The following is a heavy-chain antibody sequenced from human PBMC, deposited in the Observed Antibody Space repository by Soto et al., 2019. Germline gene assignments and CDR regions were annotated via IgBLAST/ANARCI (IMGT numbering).Heavy chain of an antibody. Sequence: QVHLVQSGGEVKNPGASVKVSCKPSGYTFTSHGLSWVRQAPGQGLEWMGWISTYNGKTDYAQKFQGRVTMTADTRTTTGYMELRCLRSDDTAVYYCARLLTEGATFREDAFDLWGQGTKGTVSS. CDR2: ISTYNGKT. CDR1: GYTFTSHG. J-gene: IGHJ3*01. D-gene: IGHD1-26*01. CDR3: ARLLTEGATFREDAFDL. V-gene: IGHV1-18*01.